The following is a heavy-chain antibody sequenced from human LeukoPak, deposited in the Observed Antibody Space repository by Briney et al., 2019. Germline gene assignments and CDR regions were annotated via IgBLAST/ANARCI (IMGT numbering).Heavy chain of an antibody. Sequence: KPGGSLRLSCAASGFSFSTYRMNWVRRAPGKGLEWVSSISSSGYIYYADSLKGRFTISRDNAKNSVYLQMNSLRAEDTAVYYCARDTTVTRRFYYGMDVWGQGTTVAVSS. D-gene: IGHD4-17*01. CDR3: ARDTTVTRRFYYGMDV. V-gene: IGHV3-21*01. CDR1: GFSFSTYR. CDR2: ISSSGYI. J-gene: IGHJ6*02.